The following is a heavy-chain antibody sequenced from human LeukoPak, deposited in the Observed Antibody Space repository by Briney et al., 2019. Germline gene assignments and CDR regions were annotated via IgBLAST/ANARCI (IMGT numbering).Heavy chain of an antibody. D-gene: IGHD2-15*01. Sequence: GGSLKLSCAASGFTFSGSAMHWVRQASGKGLEWVGRIRSKANSYATAYAASVKGRFTISRDDSKNTLYLQMNSLKSEDTAVYYCTTIRGFCSGRSCLGYWGQGTLVTVSS. CDR3: TTIRGFCSGRSCLGY. J-gene: IGHJ4*02. CDR2: IRSKANSYAT. CDR1: GFTFSGSA. V-gene: IGHV3-73*01.